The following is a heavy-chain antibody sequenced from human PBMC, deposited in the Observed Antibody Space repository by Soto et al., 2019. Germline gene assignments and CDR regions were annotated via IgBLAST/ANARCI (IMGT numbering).Heavy chain of an antibody. D-gene: IGHD6-19*01. J-gene: IGHJ4*02. CDR1: GYSFTTYY. CDR3: SRAPFASGSGWYDY. CDR2: INPSSGST. Sequence: ASVKVSCKSSGYSFTTYYIHWVRQAPGQGLEWMGIINPSSGSTSFAPKFQGRITMTRDTSTNTVYMELSSLRSEDTAIYYCSRAPFASGSGWYDYWGQGALVTVSS. V-gene: IGHV1-46*03.